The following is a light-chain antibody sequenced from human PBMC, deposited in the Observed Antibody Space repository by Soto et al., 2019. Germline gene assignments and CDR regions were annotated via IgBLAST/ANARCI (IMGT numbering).Light chain of an antibody. CDR1: SGSVSTYNY. J-gene: IGLJ3*02. Sequence: QTVVTQEPSFSVSPGGTVTLTCGLTSGSVSTYNYPSWYQQTPGQAPRTLIYNTYTRTAGVPDRFSGSILGNKAALTITGAQADDESDYYCLLFTSGGISVFGGGTKLTVL. CDR3: LLFTSGGISV. CDR2: NTY. V-gene: IGLV8-61*01.